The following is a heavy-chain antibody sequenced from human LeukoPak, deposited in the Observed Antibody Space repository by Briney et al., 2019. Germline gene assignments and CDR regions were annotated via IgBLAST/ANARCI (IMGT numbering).Heavy chain of an antibody. CDR2: INPNSGAT. Sequence: ASVKVSCKASGYTFTGYYIHWVRQAPGQGLEWMGWINPNSGATNYAQKFQGSVTMTRDTSISKAYMELTRLTSDDTAVYYCARDLRYTTGWGQGTLVTVSS. CDR3: ARDLRYTTG. D-gene: IGHD1-1*01. J-gene: IGHJ4*02. V-gene: IGHV1-2*02. CDR1: GYTFTGYY.